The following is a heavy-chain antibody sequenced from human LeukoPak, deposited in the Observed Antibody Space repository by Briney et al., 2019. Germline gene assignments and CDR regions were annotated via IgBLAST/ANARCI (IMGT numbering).Heavy chain of an antibody. D-gene: IGHD6-13*01. CDR2: ISSSSSYI. CDR3: ARDSPIAAAGSDAFDI. J-gene: IGHJ3*02. CDR1: GFTFSSYN. Sequence: GGSLRLSCAASGFTFSSYNMNWVRQAPGKGLEWVSSISSSSSYIYYADSVKGRFTISRDNAKNSLYLQMNSLRVEDTAVYYCARDSPIAAAGSDAFDIWGQGTMVTVSS. V-gene: IGHV3-21*01.